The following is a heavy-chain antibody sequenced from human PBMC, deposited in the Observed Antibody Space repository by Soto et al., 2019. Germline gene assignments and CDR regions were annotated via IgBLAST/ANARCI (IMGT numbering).Heavy chain of an antibody. Sequence: SETLSLTCTVSGGSVSNSNYYWGRIRQSPGKGLEWIGSVSYRGISYSKSSVKTRVTISVDTSKNQFSLNLNSVTASDTAVYYCVSQRTSVLTQAYFDSWGPGALVTVSS. CDR3: VSQRTSVLTQAYFDS. D-gene: IGHD7-27*01. V-gene: IGHV4-39*01. J-gene: IGHJ4*02. CDR2: VSYRGIS. CDR1: GGSVSNSNYY.